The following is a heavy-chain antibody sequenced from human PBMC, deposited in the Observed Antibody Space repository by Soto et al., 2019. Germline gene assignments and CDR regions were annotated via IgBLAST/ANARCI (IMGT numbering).Heavy chain of an antibody. CDR3: ARKAMAWWWFDP. D-gene: IGHD2-8*02. Sequence: ASVKVSCKASGYTFTSYGISWVRQAPGQGLEWMGWISAYNGNTNYAQKLQGRVTMTTDTSTSTAYMELRSLRSDDTAVYDCARKAMAWWWFDPWGQGTMVTFSS. CDR1: GYTFTSYG. J-gene: IGHJ5*02. CDR2: ISAYNGNT. V-gene: IGHV1-18*01.